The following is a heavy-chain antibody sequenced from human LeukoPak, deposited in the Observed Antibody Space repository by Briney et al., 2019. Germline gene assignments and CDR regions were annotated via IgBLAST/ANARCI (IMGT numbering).Heavy chain of an antibody. CDR3: AKDRPNGLDY. J-gene: IGHJ4*02. CDR1: GFTFINYA. Sequence: PGGSLRLSCEVSGFTFINYAMTWVRQAPGKGLEWVSGINGRGDGTYYADSVKGRFTVSRDNSENTVYLQIDSLRAEDTAVYYCAKDRPNGLDYWGQGTLVTVSS. CDR2: INGRGDGT. V-gene: IGHV3-23*01.